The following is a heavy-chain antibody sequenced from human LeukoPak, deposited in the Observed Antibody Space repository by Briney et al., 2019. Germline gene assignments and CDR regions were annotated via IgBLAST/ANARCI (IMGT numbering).Heavy chain of an antibody. V-gene: IGHV1-69*04. Sequence: ASVKVSCKASGGTFSSYAISWVRQAPGQGLEWMGRIIPIFGIANYAQKFQGRVTITADKSTSTAYMELSSLRSEDTAVYYCGVGWATGPKDYWGQGTLVTVSS. CDR1: GGTFSSYA. J-gene: IGHJ4*02. D-gene: IGHD5-24*01. CDR2: IIPIFGIA. CDR3: GVGWATGPKDY.